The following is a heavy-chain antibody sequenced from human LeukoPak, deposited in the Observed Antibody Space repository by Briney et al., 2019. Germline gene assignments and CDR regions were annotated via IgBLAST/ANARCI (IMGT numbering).Heavy chain of an antibody. J-gene: IGHJ4*02. CDR2: IIPIFGIA. Sequence: SVKVSCKASVGTYSSYAISWVRQAPGQGLEWMGRIIPIFGIANYAQKFQGRVTITADKSTSTAYMELSSLRSEDTAVYYCARIVGATFPLDYWGQGTLVTVSS. D-gene: IGHD1-26*01. CDR1: VGTYSSYA. CDR3: ARIVGATFPLDY. V-gene: IGHV1-69*04.